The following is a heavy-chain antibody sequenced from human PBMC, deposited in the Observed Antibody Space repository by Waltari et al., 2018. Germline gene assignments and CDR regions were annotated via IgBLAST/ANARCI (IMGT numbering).Heavy chain of an antibody. CDR2: LNPNSGGT. CDR1: GYTFTGYY. Sequence: QVQLVQSGAEVKKPGASVKVSCKASGYTFTGYYMHWVRQAPGQGLEWMGRLNPNSGGTNYAQKFQGRVTMTRETSISTAYMELSRLRSDDTAVYYCATYPRDPGSGSLPSYWGQGTLVTVSS. J-gene: IGHJ4*02. CDR3: ATYPRDPGSGSLPSY. D-gene: IGHD3-10*01. V-gene: IGHV1-2*06.